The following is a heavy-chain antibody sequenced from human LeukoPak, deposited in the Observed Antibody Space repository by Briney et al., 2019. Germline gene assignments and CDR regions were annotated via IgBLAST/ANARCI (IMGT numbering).Heavy chain of an antibody. CDR3: AKTSYIAAPRPFDD. D-gene: IGHD6-6*01. Sequence: GGSLRLSRAASGFXVSTNYISWVRQSPGKGLEWVSGISGSGGSTNYADSVKGRFTISRDNSKNTLYLQMSSLRADDTAVYYCAKTSYIAAPRPFDDWGQGTLVTVSS. V-gene: IGHV3-23*01. CDR1: GFXVSTNY. CDR2: ISGSGGST. J-gene: IGHJ4*02.